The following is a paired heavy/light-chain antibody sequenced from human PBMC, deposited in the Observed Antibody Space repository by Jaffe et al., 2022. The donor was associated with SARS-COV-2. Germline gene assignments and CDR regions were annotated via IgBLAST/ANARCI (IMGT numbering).Light chain of an antibody. CDR2: RAS. V-gene: IGKV1-5*03. CDR3: QQYKSYSHYP. J-gene: IGKJ2*01. CDR1: QSIDDW. Sequence: DIQMTQSPSTLSASVGDRVTITCRASQSIDDWLAWHQQRPGKAPKLLIYRASTLESGVPSRFSGSGSGTEFTLTISSLQPDDFATYYCQQYKSYSHYPFGQGTKLEIK.
Heavy chain of an antibody. J-gene: IGHJ6*02. Sequence: EVQLLESGGGLVQPGGSLRLSCAASGFTFNSYAMSWVRQAPGKGLQWVSVISGSGDRTYYADSVKGRFTISRDNSKDTLYLQMNSLRVEDTATYYCAKGFFSPPLPAITMAVWGRGTTVAVAS. D-gene: IGHD3-3*01. CDR1: GFTFNSYA. CDR3: AKGFFSPPLPAITMAV. V-gene: IGHV3-23*01. CDR2: ISGSGDRT.